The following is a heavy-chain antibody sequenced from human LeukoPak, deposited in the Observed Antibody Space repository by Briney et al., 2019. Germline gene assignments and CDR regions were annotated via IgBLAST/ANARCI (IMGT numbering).Heavy chain of an antibody. D-gene: IGHD3-10*01. J-gene: IGHJ4*02. V-gene: IGHV4-34*01. Sequence: SETLSLTCAVYGGSFSGYYWSWLRQPPGKGLEWIGEINHSGSTNYNPSLKSGVTISVDTSKNQFSLKLSSVTAADTAVYYCARFRGFPGFDYWGQGTLVTVSS. CDR3: ARFRGFPGFDY. CDR2: INHSGST. CDR1: GGSFSGYY.